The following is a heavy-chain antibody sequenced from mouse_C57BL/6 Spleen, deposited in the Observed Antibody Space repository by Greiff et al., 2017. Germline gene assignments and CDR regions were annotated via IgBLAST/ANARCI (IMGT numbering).Heavy chain of an antibody. CDR1: GFTFTDYY. J-gene: IGHJ2*01. V-gene: IGHV7-3*01. Sequence: EVNVVESGGGLVQPGGSLSLSCAASGFTFTDYYMSWVRQPPGKALEWLGFIRNKANGYTTEYSASVKGRFTISRDNTQRILYLQMNALRAEDSATYYCARYSYYGSSYFDYWGQGTTLTVSS. D-gene: IGHD1-1*01. CDR2: IRNKANGYTT. CDR3: ARYSYYGSSYFDY.